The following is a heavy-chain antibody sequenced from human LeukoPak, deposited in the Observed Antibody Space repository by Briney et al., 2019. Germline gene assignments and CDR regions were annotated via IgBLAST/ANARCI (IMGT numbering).Heavy chain of an antibody. D-gene: IGHD3-3*01. V-gene: IGHV4-59*08. CDR1: GGSISSYY. Sequence: PSETLSLTCTVSGGSISSYYWSWIRQPPGKGLEWIGYIYYSGSTNYNPSLKSRVTISVDTSKNQFSLKLSSVTAADTAVYYCARHTQRDYDFWSGYYTYYYYGMDVWGQGTTVTVSS. CDR2: IYYSGST. J-gene: IGHJ6*02. CDR3: ARHTQRDYDFWSGYYTYYYYGMDV.